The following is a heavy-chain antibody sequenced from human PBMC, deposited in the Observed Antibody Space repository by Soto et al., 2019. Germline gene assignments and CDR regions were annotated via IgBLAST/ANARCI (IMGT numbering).Heavy chain of an antibody. CDR2: IYPGDSDT. Sequence: PGASLKISCKGSGYSFTSYWIGWVRQMPGKGLEWMGIIYPGDSDTRYSPSFQGQATISAYKSISTAYLQWSSLKASDTAMYYCASGERSGCYVPLAFDYWGQRTLVTVSS. CDR3: ASGERSGCYVPLAFDY. CDR1: GYSFTSYW. J-gene: IGHJ4*02. D-gene: IGHD6-25*01. V-gene: IGHV5-51*01.